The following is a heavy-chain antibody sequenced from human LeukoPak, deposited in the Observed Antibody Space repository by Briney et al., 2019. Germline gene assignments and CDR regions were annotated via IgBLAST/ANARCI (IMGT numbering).Heavy chain of an antibody. CDR3: ARAPVTPTVTTPMDYYYYMDV. Sequence: PGGSLRLSRAASGFTFDDYGMSWVRQAPGKGLEWVSGINWNGGSTGYADSVKGRFTISRDNAKNSLYLQMNSLRAEDTALYYCARAPVTPTVTTPMDYYYYMDVWGKGTTVTVSS. J-gene: IGHJ6*03. V-gene: IGHV3-20*04. D-gene: IGHD4-17*01. CDR2: INWNGGST. CDR1: GFTFDDYG.